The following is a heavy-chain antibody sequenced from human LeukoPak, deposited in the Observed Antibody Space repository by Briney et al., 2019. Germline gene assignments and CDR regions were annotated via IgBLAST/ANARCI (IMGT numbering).Heavy chain of an antibody. Sequence: GGSLRLSCAVSGFTFSSYNMNWVRQAPGKGLEWVSYISSSSTTIFYADSVKGRFTISRDNAKNSLYLQMNSLRAEDTAVYYCARPVDYNAGDYWGQGTLVTVSS. CDR3: ARPVDYNAGDY. D-gene: IGHD5-12*01. J-gene: IGHJ4*02. V-gene: IGHV3-48*04. CDR2: ISSSSTTI. CDR1: GFTFSSYN.